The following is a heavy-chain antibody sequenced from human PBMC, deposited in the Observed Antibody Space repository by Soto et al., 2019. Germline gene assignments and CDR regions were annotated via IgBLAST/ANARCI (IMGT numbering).Heavy chain of an antibody. D-gene: IGHD6-6*01. J-gene: IGHJ3*02. V-gene: IGHV4-30-2*01. Sequence: PSETLSLTXAVSGGSISSGGYSWSWIRQPPGKGLEWIGYIYHSGSTYYNPSLKSRVTISVDRSKNQFSLKLSSVTAADTAVYYCARAAEYSSSTIAFDIWGQGTMVTVSS. CDR2: IYHSGST. CDR1: GGSISSGGYS. CDR3: ARAAEYSSSTIAFDI.